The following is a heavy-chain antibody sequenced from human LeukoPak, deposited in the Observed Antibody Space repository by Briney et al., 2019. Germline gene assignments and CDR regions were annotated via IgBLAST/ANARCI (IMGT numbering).Heavy chain of an antibody. V-gene: IGHV3-33*08. CDR1: DVTFSGYI. Sequence: HSGASLRLSCAASDVTFSGYIMNWVRQAPGKGLEWVAVIWYDGSNKYYADSVKGRFTISRDNSKNTLYLQMNSLRAEDTAVYYCARDGEGIVVVPAAMRGYYFDYWGQGTLVTVSS. CDR3: ARDGEGIVVVPAAMRGYYFDY. D-gene: IGHD2-2*01. CDR2: IWYDGSNK. J-gene: IGHJ4*02.